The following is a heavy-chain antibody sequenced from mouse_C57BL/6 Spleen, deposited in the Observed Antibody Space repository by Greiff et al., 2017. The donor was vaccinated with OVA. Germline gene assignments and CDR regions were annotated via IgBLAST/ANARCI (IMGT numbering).Heavy chain of an antibody. J-gene: IGHJ1*03. D-gene: IGHD2-4*01. CDR3: ASLYDSDWYFDV. CDR2: ISYDGSN. Sequence: EVKLMESGPGLVKPSQSLSLTCSVTGYSITSGYYWNWIRQFPGNKLEWMGYISYDGSNNYNPSLKNRISITRDTSKNQFFLKLNSVTTEDTATYYCASLYDSDWYFDVWGTGTTVTVSS. V-gene: IGHV3-6*01. CDR1: GYSITSGYY.